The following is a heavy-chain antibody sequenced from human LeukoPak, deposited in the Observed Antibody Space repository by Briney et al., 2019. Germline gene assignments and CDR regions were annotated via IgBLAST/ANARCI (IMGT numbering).Heavy chain of an antibody. Sequence: GASVKVSCKASGGTFSSYAISWVRQAPGQGLEWMGRIIPILGIANYAQKFQGRVTITADKSTSTAYMELSSLRSEDTAVYYCARCLIVVANYAWFDPWGQGTLVTVSS. J-gene: IGHJ5*02. D-gene: IGHD2-15*01. CDR1: GGTFSSYA. V-gene: IGHV1-69*04. CDR3: ARCLIVVANYAWFDP. CDR2: IIPILGIA.